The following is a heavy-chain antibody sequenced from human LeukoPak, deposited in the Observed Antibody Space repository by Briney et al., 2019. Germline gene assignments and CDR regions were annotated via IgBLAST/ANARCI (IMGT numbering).Heavy chain of an antibody. CDR3: ARKVSASDH. Sequence: PGGSLRLSCAASGFTFSSYSMNWVRQAPGKGLEWVSYISSSGRGSTLYYADSVKGRFTISRDSAKNSLYLQMNNLGAEDTALYYCARKVSASDHWGQGTLVTVSS. CDR2: ISSSGRGSTL. J-gene: IGHJ4*02. V-gene: IGHV3-48*04. D-gene: IGHD3-10*01. CDR1: GFTFSSYS.